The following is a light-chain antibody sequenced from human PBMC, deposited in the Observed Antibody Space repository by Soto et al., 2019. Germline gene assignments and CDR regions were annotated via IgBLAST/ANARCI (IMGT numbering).Light chain of an antibody. CDR3: QQHDSY. V-gene: IGKV1-5*01. CDR1: RNISRW. Sequence: DSQMTQSPATLSASVGDRVTITCRASRNISRWLAWYQQKPGKAPKLLIYAASSLGSGVPSRFSGSGSGTEFTLTISSLQPDDSATYSFQQHDSYFGQGTNLEIK. CDR2: AAS. J-gene: IGKJ2*01.